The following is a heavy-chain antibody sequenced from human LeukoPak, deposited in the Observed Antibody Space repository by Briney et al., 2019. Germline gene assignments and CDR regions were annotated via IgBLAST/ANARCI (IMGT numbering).Heavy chain of an antibody. J-gene: IGHJ5*02. CDR2: IIPIFGTA. Sequence: SVKVSCKASGGTFSSYAISWVRQAPGQGLEWMGGIIPIFGTANYAQKFQGRVTITADESTSTAYMELSSLRSEDTAVYYCARDLTHPHNWFDPWGQGTLDTVSS. V-gene: IGHV1-69*13. CDR1: GGTFSSYA. D-gene: IGHD3-9*01. CDR3: ARDLTHPHNWFDP.